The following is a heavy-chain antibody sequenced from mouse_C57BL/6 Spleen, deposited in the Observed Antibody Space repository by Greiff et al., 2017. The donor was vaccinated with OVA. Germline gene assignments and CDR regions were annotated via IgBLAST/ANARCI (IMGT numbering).Heavy chain of an antibody. CDR1: GFTFSSYG. D-gene: IGHD2-5*01. Sequence: EVMLVESGGDLVKPGGSLKLSCAASGFTFSSYGMSWVRQTPDKRLEWVATISSGGSYTYYPDSVKGRFTISRDNAKNTLYLQMSSLKSEDTAMYYCARGGYYSNPHYFDYWGQGTTLTVSS. CDR3: ARGGYYSNPHYFDY. CDR2: ISSGGSYT. J-gene: IGHJ2*01. V-gene: IGHV5-6*01.